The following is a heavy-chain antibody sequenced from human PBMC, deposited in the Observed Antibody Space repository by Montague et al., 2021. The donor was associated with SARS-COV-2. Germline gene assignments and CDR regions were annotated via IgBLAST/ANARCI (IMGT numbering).Heavy chain of an antibody. CDR1: GGSISSYY. CDR2: IYYSGST. J-gene: IGHJ5*02. D-gene: IGHD2-15*01. Sequence: SETLSLTCTVSGGSISSYYWSWIRQPPGKGLEWIVYIYYSGSTNYNPSLKSRVTISVDTSKNQFSLKLSSVTAADTAVYYCARALYCSGGSCYPNWFDPWGQGTLVTVSS. CDR3: ARALYCSGGSCYPNWFDP. V-gene: IGHV4-59*01.